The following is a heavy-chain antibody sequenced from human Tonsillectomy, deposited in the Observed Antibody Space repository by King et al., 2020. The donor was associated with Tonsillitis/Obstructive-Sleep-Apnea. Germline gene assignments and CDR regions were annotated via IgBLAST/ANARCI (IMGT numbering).Heavy chain of an antibody. CDR2: SSVYNGNT. CDR1: GYTFTSYG. CDR3: ARYIVVVIGSYYYMDV. D-gene: IGHD2-21*01. Sequence: VQLVESGAEVKKPGASVKVSCKASGYTFTSYGISWVRQAPGQGLEWMGWSSVYNGNTNYAQKLQGRVTMTTDTSTSTAYMELRSLRSDDTAVYFCARYIVVVIGSYYYMDVWGKGTTVTVSS. V-gene: IGHV1-18*01. J-gene: IGHJ6*03.